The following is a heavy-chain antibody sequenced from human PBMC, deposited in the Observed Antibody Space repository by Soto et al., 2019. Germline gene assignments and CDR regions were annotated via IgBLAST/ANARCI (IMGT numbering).Heavy chain of an antibody. J-gene: IGHJ5*02. CDR2: IWYDGSNK. Sequence: QVQLVESGGSVVQPGRSLRLSCAASGFKFNIYGMHWVRQAPGKGLEWVAEIWYDGSNKYHADSVKGRFTISRDNSKDILYLEMNSLRAEDTALYYCARDRRSDRGNWFGPWGQGIPVTVSS. CDR3: ARDRRSDRGNWFGP. V-gene: IGHV3-33*01. D-gene: IGHD2-15*01. CDR1: GFKFNIYG.